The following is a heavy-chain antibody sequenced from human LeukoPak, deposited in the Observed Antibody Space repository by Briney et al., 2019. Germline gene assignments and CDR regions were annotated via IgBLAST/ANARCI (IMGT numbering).Heavy chain of an antibody. CDR3: ARHTMVRGVPDHGYYYYMDV. J-gene: IGHJ6*03. Sequence: SETLSLTCAVAGGSISSTNWWSWVRQPPGKGLEWIGEIYHSGSTNYNPSLKSRVTISVDTSKNQFSLKLSSVTAADTAVYYCARHTMVRGVPDHGYYYYMDVWGKGTTVTISS. CDR1: GGSISSTNW. D-gene: IGHD3-10*01. V-gene: IGHV4-4*02. CDR2: IYHSGST.